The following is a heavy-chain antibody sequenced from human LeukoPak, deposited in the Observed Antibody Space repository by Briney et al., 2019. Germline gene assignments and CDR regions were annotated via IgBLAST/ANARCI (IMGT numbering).Heavy chain of an antibody. CDR1: GFTFSSYA. Sequence: GGSLRLSCAASGFTFSSYAMSWVRQAPGKGLEWVSTISISANSTYYADSVKGRFTISRDNSKDTLYLQMNSLRAEDTAVYYCANLLFLRTHILVGDNDVWGKGTTVTVSS. CDR2: ISISANST. CDR3: ANLLFLRTHILVGDNDV. V-gene: IGHV3-23*01. D-gene: IGHD3-22*01. J-gene: IGHJ6*04.